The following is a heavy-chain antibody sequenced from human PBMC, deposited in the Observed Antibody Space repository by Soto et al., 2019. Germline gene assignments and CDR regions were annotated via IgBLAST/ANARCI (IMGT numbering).Heavy chain of an antibody. Sequence: GGSLRLSCTTSGFTFSSYAMSWVRQAPGKGLEWVSAISGSGGSTYYADSVKGRFTISRDNSKNTLYLQMNSLRAEDTAVYYCAKPLYNWNYFDYWGQGTLVTVS. V-gene: IGHV3-23*01. CDR3: AKPLYNWNYFDY. D-gene: IGHD1-20*01. CDR1: GFTFSSYA. CDR2: ISGSGGST. J-gene: IGHJ4*02.